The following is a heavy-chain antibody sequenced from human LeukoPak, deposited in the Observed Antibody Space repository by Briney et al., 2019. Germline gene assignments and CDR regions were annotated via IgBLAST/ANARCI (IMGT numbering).Heavy chain of an antibody. CDR1: GFTVSSNY. Sequence: PGGSLRLSCAASGFTVSSNYMSWVRQAPGKGLEWVSVIYSGGSTYYADSVKGRFTISRDNSKNTLYLQMNSLRAEDTAVYYCARDQSGRELFVYRGQGTLVTVSS. V-gene: IGHV3-66*02. J-gene: IGHJ4*02. D-gene: IGHD3-10*01. CDR3: ARDQSGRELFVY. CDR2: IYSGGST.